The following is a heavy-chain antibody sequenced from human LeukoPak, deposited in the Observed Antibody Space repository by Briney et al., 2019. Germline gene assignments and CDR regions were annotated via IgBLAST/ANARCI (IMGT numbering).Heavy chain of an antibody. V-gene: IGHV4-34*01. CDR3: ARVGGRGLMPVGARRANNYFDY. Sequence: KPSETLSLTCAVYGGSFSGYYWSWIRKPPRKGLEWIGEINHSGSSNYNPSLKSRVSISVDMSKNQFSLKLSSVTAADTAAYYCARVGGRGLMPVGARRANNYFDYWGQGTLVTVSS. CDR1: GGSFSGYY. CDR2: INHSGSS. J-gene: IGHJ4*02. D-gene: IGHD1-26*01.